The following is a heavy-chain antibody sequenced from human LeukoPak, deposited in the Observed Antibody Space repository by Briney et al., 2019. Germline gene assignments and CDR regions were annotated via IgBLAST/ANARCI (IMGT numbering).Heavy chain of an antibody. Sequence: AASVKVSXKASGGTFSSYTISWVRQAPGQGLEWMGRIIPILGIANYAQKFQGRVTITADKSTSTAYMELSSLRSEDTAVYYCAIGPSIVGAIEWDDYWGQGTLVTVSS. CDR3: AIGPSIVGAIEWDDY. V-gene: IGHV1-69*02. CDR2: IIPILGIA. J-gene: IGHJ4*02. D-gene: IGHD1-26*01. CDR1: GGTFSSYT.